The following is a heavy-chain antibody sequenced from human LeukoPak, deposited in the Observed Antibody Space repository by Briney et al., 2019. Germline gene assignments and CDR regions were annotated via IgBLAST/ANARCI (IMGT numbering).Heavy chain of an antibody. CDR3: ARFRKVWGVYRYARFQDY. V-gene: IGHV1-46*01. Sequence: ASVKVSCKASGYTFTSYYMHWVRQAPGQGLEWMGLINPSGGSTSYAQKFQGRVTMTRDMSTSTVYMELSSLRSEDTAVYYCARFRKVWGVYRYARFQDYRGTGTLVTVSS. CDR2: INPSGGST. CDR1: GYTFTSYY. J-gene: IGHJ4*02. D-gene: IGHD3-16*02.